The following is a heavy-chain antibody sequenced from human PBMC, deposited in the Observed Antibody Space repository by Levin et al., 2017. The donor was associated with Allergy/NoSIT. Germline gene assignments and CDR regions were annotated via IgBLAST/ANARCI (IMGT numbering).Heavy chain of an antibody. V-gene: IGHV3-15*01. CDR2: IKSKRDGGTI. CDR1: GFTSGFPFTNTW. Sequence: GESLKISCAASGFTSGFPFTNTWMNWVRQAPGKGLEWVGRIKSKRDGGTIDYAAPVKGRFTISRDDSKNMLYLQMDSLKTEDTAVYYCTSHAWFDPWGQGTLVTVSS. J-gene: IGHJ5*02. CDR3: TSHAWFDP.